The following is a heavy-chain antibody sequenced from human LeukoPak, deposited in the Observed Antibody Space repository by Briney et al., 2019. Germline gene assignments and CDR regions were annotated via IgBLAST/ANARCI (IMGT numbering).Heavy chain of an antibody. J-gene: IGHJ3*02. D-gene: IGHD6-13*01. CDR1: GFTFSSYW. Sequence: GGSLRPSCAASGFTFSSYWMRWVRQAPGKGLEWVANIKQDGSVKYYVDSVKGRFTISRDNAKNSLYLQMNSLRDEDTAVYYCARRQQLVGRDDDFDIWGQGTMVTVSS. CDR2: IKQDGSVK. V-gene: IGHV3-7*01. CDR3: ARRQQLVGRDDDFDI.